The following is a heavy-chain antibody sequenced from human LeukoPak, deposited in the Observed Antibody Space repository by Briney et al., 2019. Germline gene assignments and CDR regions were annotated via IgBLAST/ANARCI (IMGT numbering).Heavy chain of an antibody. CDR3: ARGSEWEPLYYFDY. J-gene: IGHJ4*02. D-gene: IGHD1-26*01. CDR1: GFTFSIYN. Sequence: GGSLRLSCAASGFTFSIYNMNWVRQTPGKGLEGVSLISSSSGYIYYTASVKGRFTISRDNAKNSLYLQMNSLRAEDSAVYYCARGSEWEPLYYFDYWGQGSLVTVSS. CDR2: ISSSSGYI. V-gene: IGHV3-21*06.